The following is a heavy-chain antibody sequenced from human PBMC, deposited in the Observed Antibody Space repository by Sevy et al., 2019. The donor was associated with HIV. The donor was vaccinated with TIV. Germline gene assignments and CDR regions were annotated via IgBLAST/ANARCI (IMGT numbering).Heavy chain of an antibody. D-gene: IGHD6-13*01. CDR2: ISNDRSDK. CDR1: GLPFSRLG. Sequence: GGSLRLSCVASGLPFSRLGMHRVRQAPGRGLEWVAIISNDRSDKEYADSVKGRFTISRDNSKDMLYLQMNSLRLEDTAVYYCANSRGKYDGSSWLYYHYAVDVWGQGTTVTVSS. CDR3: ANSRGKYDGSSWLYYHYAVDV. J-gene: IGHJ6*02. V-gene: IGHV3-30*18.